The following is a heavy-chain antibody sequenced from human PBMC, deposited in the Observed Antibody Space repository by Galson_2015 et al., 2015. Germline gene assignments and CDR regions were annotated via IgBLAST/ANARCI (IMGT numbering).Heavy chain of an antibody. CDR3: GAGQQLVNGEYYYGMDV. D-gene: IGHD6-13*01. CDR2: ISSSSSYI. Sequence: SLRLSCAASGFTFSSYSMNWVRQAPGKGLEWVSSISSSSSYIYYADSVKGRFTISRDNAKNSLYLQMNSLRAEDTAVYYCGAGQQLVNGEYYYGMDVWGQGTTVTVSS. J-gene: IGHJ6*02. V-gene: IGHV3-21*01. CDR1: GFTFSSYS.